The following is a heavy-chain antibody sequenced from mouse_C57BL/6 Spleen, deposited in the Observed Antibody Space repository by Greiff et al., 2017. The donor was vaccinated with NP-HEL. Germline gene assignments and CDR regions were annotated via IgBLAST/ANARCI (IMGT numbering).Heavy chain of an antibody. CDR3: AFYYYGSSPFAY. J-gene: IGHJ3*01. CDR1: GYTFTSYW. Sequence: QVQLHQPGAELVMPGASVKLSCKASGYTFTSYWMHWVKQRPGQGLEWIGEIDPSDSYTNYNQKFKGKSTLTVDKSSSTAYMQLSSLTSEDSAVYYCAFYYYGSSPFAYWGQGTLVTVSA. CDR2: IDPSDSYT. D-gene: IGHD1-1*01. V-gene: IGHV1-69*01.